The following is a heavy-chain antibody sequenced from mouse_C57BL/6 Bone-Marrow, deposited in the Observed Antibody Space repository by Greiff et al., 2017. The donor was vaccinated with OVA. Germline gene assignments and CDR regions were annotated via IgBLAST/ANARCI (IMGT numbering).Heavy chain of an antibody. D-gene: IGHD2-14*01. V-gene: IGHV1-50*01. Sequence: QVQLQQPGAELVKPGASVKLSCKASGYTFTSYWMPWVKQRPGQGLEWIGEIDPSDSYTNYNQKFKGKATLTVDTSSSTAYMQLSSLTSEDSAVYYCACTRYPLAYWGQGTLVTVSA. CDR3: ACTRYPLAY. CDR2: IDPSDSYT. J-gene: IGHJ3*01. CDR1: GYTFTSYW.